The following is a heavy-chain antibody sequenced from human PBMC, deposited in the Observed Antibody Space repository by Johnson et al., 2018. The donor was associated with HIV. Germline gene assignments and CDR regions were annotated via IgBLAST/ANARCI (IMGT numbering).Heavy chain of an antibody. CDR2: ISYDGGNK. V-gene: IGHV3-30*03. J-gene: IGHJ3*02. CDR3: ARALGATYAFDI. CDR1: GFTFSSYG. Sequence: QVQLVESGGGVVQPGRSLRLSCAASGFTFSSYGMHWVRQAPGKGLEWVAVISYDGGNKYYADSVKGRFTISRENAKNSLYLQMNSLRAGDTAVYYCARALGATYAFDIWGQGTMVIVSS. D-gene: IGHD1-26*01.